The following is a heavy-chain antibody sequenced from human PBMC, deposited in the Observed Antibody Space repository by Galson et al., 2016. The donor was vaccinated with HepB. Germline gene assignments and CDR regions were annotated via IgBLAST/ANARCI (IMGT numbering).Heavy chain of an antibody. D-gene: IGHD6-19*01. V-gene: IGHV1-8*02. J-gene: IGHJ4*02. CDR1: GYSFTNFL. CDR3: ARGLRQWLAHLDY. Sequence: SVKVSCKATGYSFTNFLISWIRQGPGQGLEWMGWINPKSGNSAVAQRFQDRLNVTTDTPTSTSYLELSGLTSEDTAVYYCARGLRQWLAHLDYWGQGSLVTVSS. CDR2: INPKSGNS.